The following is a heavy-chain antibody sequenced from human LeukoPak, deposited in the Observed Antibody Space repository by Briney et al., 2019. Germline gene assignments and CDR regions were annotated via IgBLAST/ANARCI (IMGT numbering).Heavy chain of an antibody. CDR3: ARALILVRPQAITMDVLGY. D-gene: IGHD3-10*01. J-gene: IGHJ4*02. Sequence: ASVKVSCKASGYTFTSYYMHWVRQAPGQGLEWMGIINPSGGSTSYAQKFQGRVTMTRDTSTSTVYMELSSLRSEDTAVYYCARALILVRPQAITMDVLGYWGQGTLVTVSS. CDR2: INPSGGST. V-gene: IGHV1-46*01. CDR1: GYTFTSYY.